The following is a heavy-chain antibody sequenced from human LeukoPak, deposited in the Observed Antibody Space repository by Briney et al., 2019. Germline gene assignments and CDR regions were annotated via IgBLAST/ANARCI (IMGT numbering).Heavy chain of an antibody. Sequence: GGSLRLSCAASGFTFSSYGTHWVRQAPGKGLEWVAVIWYDGSKKYYADSVKGRFTISRDNSKNTLYLQMYSLRDEDTAVYYCAKALLRSDRAYYFDYWGQGTLVTVSS. D-gene: IGHD4-17*01. CDR2: IWYDGSKK. CDR3: AKALLRSDRAYYFDY. CDR1: GFTFSSYG. V-gene: IGHV3-33*06. J-gene: IGHJ4*02.